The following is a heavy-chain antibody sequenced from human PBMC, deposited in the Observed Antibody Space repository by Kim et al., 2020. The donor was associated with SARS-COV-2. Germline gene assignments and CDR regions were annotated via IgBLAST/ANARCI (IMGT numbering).Heavy chain of an antibody. V-gene: IGHV4-38-2*02. J-gene: IGHJ2*01. Sequence: SETLSLTCNVSGYSISSGYYWGWIRQPPGKGLEWIGSIYHSGSTYYNPSLKSRVTISVDTSKNQFSLKLSSVTAADTAIYYCAKDDSGILRFSWYFDLRG. CDR3: AKDDSGILRFSWYFDL. D-gene: IGHD5-12*01. CDR2: IYHSGST. CDR1: GYSISSGYY.